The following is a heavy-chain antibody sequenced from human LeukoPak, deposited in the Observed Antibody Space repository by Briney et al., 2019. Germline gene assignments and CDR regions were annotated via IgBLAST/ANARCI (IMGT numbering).Heavy chain of an antibody. V-gene: IGHV1-69*01. CDR2: IIPIFGTA. Sequence: GASVKVSCKASGGTFSSYANSWVRQAPGQGLEWMGGIIPIFGTANYAQKFQGRVTITADESTSTAYMELSSLRSEDTAVYYCAREMGDYYDSSGYYGSFTFDIWGQGAMVTVSS. CDR3: AREMGDYYDSSGYYGSFTFDI. D-gene: IGHD3-22*01. CDR1: GGTFSSYA. J-gene: IGHJ3*02.